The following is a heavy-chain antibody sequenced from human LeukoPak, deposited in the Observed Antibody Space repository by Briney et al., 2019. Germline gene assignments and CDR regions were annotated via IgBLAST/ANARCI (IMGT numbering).Heavy chain of an antibody. D-gene: IGHD6-13*01. V-gene: IGHV4-59*01. CDR2: IYYTGST. J-gene: IGHJ4*02. CDR3: ARQQLSQLYYFDN. Sequence: ETLSLTCTVSGGSIGSYYWSWIRQPPGKGLEWIGYIYYTGSTNYNPSLKSRVAISVDTSKNQFSLKLSSVTAADTAVYYCARQQLSQLYYFDNWGQGTLVTVSS. CDR1: GGSIGSYY.